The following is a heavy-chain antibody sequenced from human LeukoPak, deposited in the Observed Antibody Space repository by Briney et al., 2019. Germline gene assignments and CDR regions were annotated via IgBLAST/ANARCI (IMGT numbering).Heavy chain of an antibody. V-gene: IGHV3-48*01. CDR3: ARSYGSGSGDNWFDP. CDR1: GFTFSSYS. D-gene: IGHD3-10*01. CDR2: ISSSSSTI. J-gene: IGHJ5*02. Sequence: GGSLRLSCAASGFTFSSYSMNWARQAPGKGLEWVSYISSSSSTIYYADSVKGRFTISRDNAKNSLYLQMNSLRAEDTAVYYCARSYGSGSGDNWFDPWGQGTLVTVSS.